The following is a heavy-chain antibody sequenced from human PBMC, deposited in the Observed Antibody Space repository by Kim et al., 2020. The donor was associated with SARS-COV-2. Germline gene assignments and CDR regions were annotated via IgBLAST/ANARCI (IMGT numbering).Heavy chain of an antibody. CDR1: GFPFSSYW. Sequence: GGSLRLSCAASGFPFSSYWMHWVRQAPEKGLAWVALIKSDGSGATYADSVKGRFTISRDNAKNTMYLQMSNLRGEDSAVYYCARAPPGSYTGYHFDYWGHGSLVSVSS. V-gene: IGHV3-74*01. CDR3: ARAPPGSYTGYHFDY. D-gene: IGHD2-8*02. J-gene: IGHJ4*01. CDR2: IKSDGSGA.